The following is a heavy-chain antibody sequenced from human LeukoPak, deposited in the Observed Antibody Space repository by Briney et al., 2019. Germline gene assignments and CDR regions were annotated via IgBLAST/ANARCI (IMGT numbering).Heavy chain of an antibody. CDR2: ISAYNGNT. V-gene: IGHV1-18*01. Sequence: ASVTVSCKASGYTFTSYSINWVRQAPGQGVEWMGWISAYNGNTKYAQKLQGRVTMTTDTSTSTAYMELRSLISDDTAVYYCARGLGGSGSYFLTFDYWGQGTLVTVSS. D-gene: IGHD1-26*01. J-gene: IGHJ4*02. CDR1: GYTFTSYS. CDR3: ARGLGGSGSYFLTFDY.